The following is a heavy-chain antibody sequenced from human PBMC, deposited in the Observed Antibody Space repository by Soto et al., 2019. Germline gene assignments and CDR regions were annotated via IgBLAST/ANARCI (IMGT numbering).Heavy chain of an antibody. Sequence: TCKTSGYIFINYYIHWVRQAPGQGLEWVALFNPMSGSTNYAQKLQGRVTVTSDTSTSTVYMELSSLISEDTAVYYCARDLAAADYWGQGTQVTVS. CDR1: GYIFINYY. V-gene: IGHV1-46*04. J-gene: IGHJ4*02. D-gene: IGHD6-13*01. CDR2: FNPMSGST. CDR3: ARDLAAADY.